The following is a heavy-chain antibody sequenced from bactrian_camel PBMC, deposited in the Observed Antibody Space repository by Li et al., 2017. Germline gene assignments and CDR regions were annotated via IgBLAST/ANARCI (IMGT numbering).Heavy chain of an antibody. Sequence: VQLVESGGGSVQSGGSLRLSCDETDYTYTTYCMGWFRQVPGKEREAVARIDADGRTTYADYVKGRFTISRDDAKNTAYLQMNSLKPEDTAMYYCAAAGSWTFLPNTYWGQGTQVTVS. CDR1: DYTYTTYC. V-gene: IGHV3S9*01. D-gene: IGHD6*01. CDR3: AAAGSWTFLPNTY. J-gene: IGHJ4*01. CDR2: IDADGRT.